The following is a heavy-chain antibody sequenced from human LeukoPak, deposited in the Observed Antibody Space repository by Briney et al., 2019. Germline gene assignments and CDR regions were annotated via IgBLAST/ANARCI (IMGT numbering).Heavy chain of an antibody. Sequence: GGSLRLSCAASGFTFSSYAMSWVRQAPGKGLEWVAVISYDGSNKYYVDSVKGRLTISRDNSKNTLYLQMNSLRAEDTAVYYCAKETKLPSGSHLRIFDYWGQGTLVTVSS. J-gene: IGHJ4*02. CDR2: ISYDGSNK. D-gene: IGHD6-19*01. V-gene: IGHV3-30*18. CDR1: GFTFSSYA. CDR3: AKETKLPSGSHLRIFDY.